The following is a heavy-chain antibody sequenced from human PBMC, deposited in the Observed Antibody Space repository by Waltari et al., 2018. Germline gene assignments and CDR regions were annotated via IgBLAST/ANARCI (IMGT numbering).Heavy chain of an antibody. J-gene: IGHJ4*02. CDR3: ARPRNYYDFWSGYPENFDY. Sequence: VQLVQSGAEVMKPGSSVKVSCKASGGTFSSYAICWVRKAPGQGLEWMGGNIPIFGTANYAQKFQGRVTSTADESPSTAYMELSSLRSEDTAVYYCARPRNYYDFWSGYPENFDYWGQGTLVTVSS. D-gene: IGHD3-3*01. CDR2: NIPIFGTA. V-gene: IGHV1-69*01. CDR1: GGTFSSYA.